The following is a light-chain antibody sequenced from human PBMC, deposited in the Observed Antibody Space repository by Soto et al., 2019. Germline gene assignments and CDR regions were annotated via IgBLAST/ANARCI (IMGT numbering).Light chain of an antibody. CDR3: QQYSNYPLT. CDR2: KAF. Sequence: DIQMTQSPSTLSASVGDIVTITCRASQSINRWLAWYQHKPWKAPKLLIYKAFTSESGVTSRCSGSGSGTEFTLIISSLQPDDFATYYCQQYSNYPLTGGGGTNVEI. V-gene: IGKV1-5*01. CDR1: QSINRW. J-gene: IGKJ4*01.